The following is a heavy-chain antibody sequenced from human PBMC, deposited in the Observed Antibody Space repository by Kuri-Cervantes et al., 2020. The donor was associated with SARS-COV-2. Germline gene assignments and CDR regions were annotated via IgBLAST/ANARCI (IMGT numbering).Heavy chain of an antibody. CDR2: IYYSGST. Sequence: SETLSLTCTVSGGSVSSGSYYWSWIRQPPGKGLEWIGYIYYSGSTNYNPSLKSRVTIAVDTSKNQFSLKLSSVTATDTAVYYCARGVVPDPWGQGTLVTVSS. CDR3: ARGVVPDP. CDR1: GGSVSSGSYY. V-gene: IGHV4-61*01. J-gene: IGHJ5*02. D-gene: IGHD2-2*01.